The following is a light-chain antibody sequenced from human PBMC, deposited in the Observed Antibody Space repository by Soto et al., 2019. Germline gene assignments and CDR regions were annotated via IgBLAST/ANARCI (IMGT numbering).Light chain of an antibody. V-gene: IGKV1-39*01. CDR3: QQSYTSPVT. J-gene: IGKJ4*01. CDR2: GAS. CDR1: QGIVTY. Sequence: DIQMTQSPSSLSTSVGDRLTITCRLCQGIVTYLNFCRQKPGKAPNLLIYGASNLQSGVPSRFSGGGSGTDFTLTISSLQPEDFGTYYCQQSYTSPVTFGGGTKVDIK.